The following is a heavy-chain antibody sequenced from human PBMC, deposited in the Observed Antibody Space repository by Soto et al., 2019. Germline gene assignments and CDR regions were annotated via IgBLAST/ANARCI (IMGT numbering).Heavy chain of an antibody. CDR2: IYYSGST. CDR3: ARVEGNILTGYPYYNWFDP. J-gene: IGHJ5*02. V-gene: IGHV4-31*03. Sequence: ASETLSLTCTVSGGSISSGGYYWSWIRQHPGKGLEWIGYIYYSGSTYYNPSLKSRVTISVDTSKNQFSLKLSSVTAADTAVYYCARVEGNILTGYPYYNWFDPWGQGTLVTVSS. CDR1: GGSISSGGYY. D-gene: IGHD3-9*01.